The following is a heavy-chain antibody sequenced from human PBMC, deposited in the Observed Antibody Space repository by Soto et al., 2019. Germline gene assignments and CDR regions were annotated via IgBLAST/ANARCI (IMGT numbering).Heavy chain of an antibody. CDR3: ARGPFYYDYVWGSYRYSRAWFDT. Sequence: SETLSLTCAVYGGSFSGYYWSWIRQPPGKGLEWIGEINHSGSTNYNPSLKSRVTISVDTSKNQFSLKLSSVTAADTAVYYCARGPFYYDYVWGSYRYSRAWFDTWGQGTLVTVSS. CDR1: GGSFSGYY. V-gene: IGHV4-34*01. CDR2: INHSGST. D-gene: IGHD3-16*02. J-gene: IGHJ5*02.